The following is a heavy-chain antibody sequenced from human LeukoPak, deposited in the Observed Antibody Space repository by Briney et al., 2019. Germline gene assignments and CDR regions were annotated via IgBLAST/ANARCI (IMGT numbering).Heavy chain of an antibody. CDR2: ISGSGGST. V-gene: IGHV3-23*01. CDR3: AKEIPVSGFGELNWFDP. J-gene: IGHJ5*02. CDR1: GFTFSSYA. Sequence: PGGSLRLSCAASGFTFSSYAMSWVRQAPGKGLEWVSAISGSGGSTYYADSVKGRFTISRDNSKNTLYLQMNSLRAEDTAVYYCAKEIPVSGFGELNWFDPWGQGTLVTVSS. D-gene: IGHD3-10*01.